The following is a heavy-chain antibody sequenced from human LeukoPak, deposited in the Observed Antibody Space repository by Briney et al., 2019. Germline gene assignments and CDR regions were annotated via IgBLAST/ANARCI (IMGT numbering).Heavy chain of an antibody. V-gene: IGHV3-21*01. D-gene: IGHD3-3*01. CDR1: GFTSSSYS. J-gene: IGHJ4*02. Sequence: GGSLRLSCAASGFTSSSYSMNWVRQAPGKGLEWVSSISSSSSYIYYADSVKGRFTISRDNAKNSLYLQMSSLRAEDTAVYYCARDKNDFWSGYSYYFDYWGQGTLVTVSS. CDR2: ISSSSSYI. CDR3: ARDKNDFWSGYSYYFDY.